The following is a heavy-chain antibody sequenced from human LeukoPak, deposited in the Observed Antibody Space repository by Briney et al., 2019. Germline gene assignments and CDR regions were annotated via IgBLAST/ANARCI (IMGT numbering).Heavy chain of an antibody. V-gene: IGHV3-48*01. Sequence: GGSLRLSCAASGFTFSSYSMNWVRQAPGKGLEWVSYISSSSSTIYYADSVKGRFTISRDNAKNSLYLQMNSLRAEDTAVYYCARGNSGVDYWGQGTLVTVSS. CDR1: GFTFSSYS. CDR2: ISSSSSTI. CDR3: ARGNSGVDY. D-gene: IGHD4-23*01. J-gene: IGHJ4*02.